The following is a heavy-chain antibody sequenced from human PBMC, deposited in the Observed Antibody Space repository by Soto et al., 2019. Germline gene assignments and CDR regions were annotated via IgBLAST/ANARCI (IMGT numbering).Heavy chain of an antibody. CDR2: ITSDGSPI. J-gene: IGHJ4*02. Sequence: GGSLRLSCAASGFTFSDYYMSWIRQAPGKGLEWVSYITSDGSPIYYADSVRGRFTISRDSAKNSVSLQMNSLRAEDTAMYYCAGGEMSTISFDYWGQGTLVTVAS. D-gene: IGHD1-1*01. V-gene: IGHV3-11*01. CDR3: AGGEMSTISFDY. CDR1: GFTFSDYY.